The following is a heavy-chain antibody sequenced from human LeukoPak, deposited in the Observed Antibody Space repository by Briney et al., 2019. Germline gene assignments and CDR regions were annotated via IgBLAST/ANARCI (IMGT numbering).Heavy chain of an antibody. J-gene: IGHJ4*02. Sequence: PSQTLSLTCTVSGGSISSGGYYWSWIRQHPGKGLEWIGYIYYSGSTYYNPSLKSRVTISVDTSKNQSSLKLSSVTAADTAVYYCARGGGIAVAGLDYWGQGTLVTVSS. CDR2: IYYSGST. CDR1: GGSISSGGYY. V-gene: IGHV4-31*03. D-gene: IGHD6-19*01. CDR3: ARGGGIAVAGLDY.